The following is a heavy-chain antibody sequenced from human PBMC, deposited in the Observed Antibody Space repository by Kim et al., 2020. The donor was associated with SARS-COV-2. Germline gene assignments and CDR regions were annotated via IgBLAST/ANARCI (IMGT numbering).Heavy chain of an antibody. CDR3: AKDLAMINYYYYGMDV. CDR1: GFTFSSYG. CDR2: ISYDGSNK. J-gene: IGHJ6*02. V-gene: IGHV3-30*18. Sequence: GGSLRLSCAASGFTFSSYGMHWVRQAPGKGLEWVAVISYDGSNKYYADSVKGRFTISRDNSKNTLYLQMNSLRAEDTAVYYCAKDLAMINYYYYGMDVWGQGTTVTVSS. D-gene: IGHD3-22*01.